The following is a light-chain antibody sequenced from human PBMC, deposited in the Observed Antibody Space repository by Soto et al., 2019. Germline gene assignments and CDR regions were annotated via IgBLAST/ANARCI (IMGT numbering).Light chain of an antibody. CDR3: QQYNNWPPTWT. CDR1: QSVSSN. CDR2: GAS. Sequence: EIVMTQSPATLSVSPGERATLSCRASQSVSSNLAWYQQKPGQGTRLLIYGASTRATCIPAKFSGSGAGAEFTLTISSLQSEDFAVYYCQQYNNWPPTWTFGQGTKVDIK. V-gene: IGKV3-15*01. J-gene: IGKJ1*01.